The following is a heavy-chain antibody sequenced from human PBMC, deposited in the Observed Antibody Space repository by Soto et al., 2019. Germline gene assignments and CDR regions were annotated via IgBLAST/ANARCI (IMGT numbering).Heavy chain of an antibody. CDR2: ISAYNGDT. J-gene: IGHJ5*02. CDR3: AGESSGYPRDP. Sequence: QLVQSGAEVKKPGASVNVSCKASGYTFSNYGISWVRQAPGQGLEWMGWISAYNGDTKYAQKFQGRVTMTTDTSTSTAYMEVTSLTSDDTAVYHCAGESSGYPRDPWGQGTLVTVSS. D-gene: IGHD3-22*01. CDR1: GYTFSNYG. V-gene: IGHV1-18*01.